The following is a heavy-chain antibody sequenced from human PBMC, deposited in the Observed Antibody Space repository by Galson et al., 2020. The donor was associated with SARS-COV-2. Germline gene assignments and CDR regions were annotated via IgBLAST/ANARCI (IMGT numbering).Heavy chain of an antibody. D-gene: IGHD1-26*01. Sequence: GSLRLSCAASGFTFASYAMSWVRQGPGKGLEWVSVITSSGDTTYYADSVKGRFTISRDYSKNTLYLQMDSLRAEDTAVYYCAKASGSSVYWYFDLWGRGTQVTVSS. CDR3: AKASGSSVYWYFDL. V-gene: IGHV3-23*05. CDR1: GFTFASYA. J-gene: IGHJ2*01. CDR2: ITSSGDTT.